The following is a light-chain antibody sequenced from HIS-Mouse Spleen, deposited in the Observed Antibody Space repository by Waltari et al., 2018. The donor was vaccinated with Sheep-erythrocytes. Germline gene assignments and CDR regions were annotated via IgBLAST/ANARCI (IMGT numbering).Light chain of an antibody. J-gene: IGKJ1*01. Sequence: DIVMTQSPLSLPVTPGEPASISCRSSQSLLHSNGYNYLDWYLQKPGQSPQLLISLGSNRASGVLDRFSGSGSGTDFTLKISRVEAEDVGVYYCMQALQTPRTFGQGTKVEIK. CDR1: QSLLHSNGYNY. CDR3: MQALQTPRT. CDR2: LGS. V-gene: IGKV2-28*01.